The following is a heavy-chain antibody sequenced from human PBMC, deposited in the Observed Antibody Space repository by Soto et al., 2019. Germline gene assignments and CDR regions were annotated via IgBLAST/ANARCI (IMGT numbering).Heavy chain of an antibody. Sequence: KVSCKASGYTFTTFGISWVRQMPGKGLEWMGIIYPGDSDTRYSPSFQGQVTISADKSISTAYLQWSSLKASDTAMYYCARPHGQWLATADFDIWGQGTMVTVSS. J-gene: IGHJ3*02. CDR3: ARPHGQWLATADFDI. CDR2: IYPGDSDT. D-gene: IGHD6-19*01. V-gene: IGHV5-51*01. CDR1: GYTFTTFG.